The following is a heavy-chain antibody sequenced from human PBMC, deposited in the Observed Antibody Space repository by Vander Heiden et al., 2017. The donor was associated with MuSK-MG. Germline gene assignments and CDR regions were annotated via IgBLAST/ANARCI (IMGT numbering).Heavy chain of an antibody. Sequence: QVQLQQLGAGLLKPSEPLSLTCAVYGGSFSGYSWSWIRQPPGKGLEWIGEINHSGSTNYNPSLKSRVTISVDTSKNQFSLKLSSVTAADTAVYYCAEGSEGSGSSYGMDVWGQGTTVTVSS. CDR1: GGSFSGYS. V-gene: IGHV4-34*01. J-gene: IGHJ6*02. CDR3: AEGSEGSGSSYGMDV. D-gene: IGHD3-10*01. CDR2: INHSGST.